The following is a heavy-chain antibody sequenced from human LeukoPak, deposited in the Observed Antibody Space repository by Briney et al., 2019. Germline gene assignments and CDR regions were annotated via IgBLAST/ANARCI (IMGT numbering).Heavy chain of an antibody. J-gene: IGHJ5*02. D-gene: IGHD3-10*01. CDR1: GYSFTDYY. CDR3: AKDHGFIGSNWFDP. V-gene: IGHV1-2*06. Sequence: ASVKVSCKASGYSFTDYYIHWVRQAPGRGLEWMGRINPDSGDANSAQKFQGRVIMTRDTSISTAYMELRRLRSDDTATYYCAKDHGFIGSNWFDPWGQGTLVTVSS. CDR2: INPDSGDA.